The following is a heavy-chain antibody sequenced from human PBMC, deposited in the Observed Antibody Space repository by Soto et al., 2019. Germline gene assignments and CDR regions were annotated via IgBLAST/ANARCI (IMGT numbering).Heavy chain of an antibody. Sequence: SDTLSLTCPVSGGSISSYYWSWIRQPPGKGLEWIGYIYYSGSTNYNPSLKSRVTISVDTSKNQFSLKLSSVTAADTAVYYCARGEYYDTGFDPWGQGTLVTVS. D-gene: IGHD3-22*01. J-gene: IGHJ5*02. CDR3: ARGEYYDTGFDP. CDR1: GGSISSYY. CDR2: IYYSGST. V-gene: IGHV4-59*01.